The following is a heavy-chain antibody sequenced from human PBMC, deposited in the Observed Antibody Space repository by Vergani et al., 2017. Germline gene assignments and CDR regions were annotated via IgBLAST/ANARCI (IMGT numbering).Heavy chain of an antibody. V-gene: IGHV4-39*01. D-gene: IGHD6-13*01. J-gene: IGHJ4*02. CDR2: IYYSGST. Sequence: QLQLQESGPGLVKPSETLSLTCTVSGGSISSSSYYWGWIRQPPGKGLEWIGSIYYSGSTYYNPSLKSRVTISVDTSKNQFSLKLSSVTAADTAVYYCARRDSSSCYFDYWGQGTLVTVSS. CDR1: GGSISSSSYY. CDR3: ARRDSSSCYFDY.